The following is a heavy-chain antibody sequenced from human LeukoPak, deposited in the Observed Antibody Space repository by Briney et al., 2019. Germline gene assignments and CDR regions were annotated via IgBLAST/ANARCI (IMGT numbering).Heavy chain of an antibody. CDR2: IKQDGSEK. J-gene: IGHJ4*02. CDR3: ARDRGGSYSAIDY. Sequence: QPGGSLRLSCAASGFTFSSYWMGWVRQAPGKGLEWVANIKQDGSEKYYVDSVKGRFTISRDNAKNSLYLQMNSLRAEDTAVYYCARDRGGSYSAIDYWGQGTLVTVSS. V-gene: IGHV3-7*01. CDR1: GFTFSSYW. D-gene: IGHD1-26*01.